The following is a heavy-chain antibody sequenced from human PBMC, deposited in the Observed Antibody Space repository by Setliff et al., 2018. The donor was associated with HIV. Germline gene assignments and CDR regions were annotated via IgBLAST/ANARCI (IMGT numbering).Heavy chain of an antibody. V-gene: IGHV3-30*02. CDR2: IRYDGSEK. CDR1: GFTFSSYG. D-gene: IGHD6-19*01. Sequence: PGGSLRLSCPASGFTFSSYGMHWVRQAPGKGLEWVAFIRYDGSEKYYADSVKGRFTISRDNSKNTLYLQMNSLRAEDTAVYYCARYALAVPGYHNAFDIWGQGTMVTVSS. J-gene: IGHJ3*02. CDR3: ARYALAVPGYHNAFDI.